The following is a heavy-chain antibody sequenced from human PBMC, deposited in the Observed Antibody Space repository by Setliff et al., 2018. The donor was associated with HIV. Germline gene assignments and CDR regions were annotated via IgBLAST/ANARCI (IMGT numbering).Heavy chain of an antibody. CDR3: ARPLLRTNPVYGILGNWFDS. J-gene: IGHJ5*01. CDR1: GFTFSSYE. D-gene: IGHD2-8*01. CDR2: INEDGSKK. Sequence: PGGSLRLSCAASGFTFSSYEMNWVRQAPGKGLEWIANINEDGSKKYHAGSVWGRFTISRDNAKNSLYLQMNSLRAEDTAVYYCARPLLRTNPVYGILGNWFDSWGQGTRVTVSS. V-gene: IGHV3-7*03.